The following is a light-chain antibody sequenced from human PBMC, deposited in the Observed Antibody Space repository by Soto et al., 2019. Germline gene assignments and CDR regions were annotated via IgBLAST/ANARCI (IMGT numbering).Light chain of an antibody. J-gene: IGKJ1*01. CDR2: GAS. CDR3: QQYGSSPGT. CDR1: QSVSSSY. V-gene: IGKV3-20*01. Sequence: EIVLTQSPGTLSLSPGERATLSCRASQSVSSSYLAWYQQKPGQAPRLLIYGASSRATGIPDRFSGSGSGTSLTITISRLEPEDVDVYYCQQYGSSPGTFGQGTKVEIK.